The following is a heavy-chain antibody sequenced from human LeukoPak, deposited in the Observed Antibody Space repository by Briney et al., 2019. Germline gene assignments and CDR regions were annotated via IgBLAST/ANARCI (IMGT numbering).Heavy chain of an antibody. CDR2: LSGTGGST. CDR1: GFTFSNYA. V-gene: IGHV3-23*01. J-gene: IGHJ4*02. Sequence: GGSLRLSCAASGFTFSNYAMSWVRQAPGKGLEWVSTLSGTGGSTYYADFVKGRFTISRDNSKNTLYLQVSSLRAEDTAVYYCARDRRGRVVAAIFDYWGQGTLVTVSS. CDR3: ARDRRGRVVAAIFDY. D-gene: IGHD2-15*01.